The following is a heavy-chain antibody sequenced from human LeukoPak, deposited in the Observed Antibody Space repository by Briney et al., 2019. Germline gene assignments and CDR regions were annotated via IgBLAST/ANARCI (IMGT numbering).Heavy chain of an antibody. D-gene: IGHD3-10*02. V-gene: IGHV3-48*01. J-gene: IGHJ4*02. CDR3: ARRGDSPMIGDH. Sequence: GGSLRLSCAASGFAFSSYGMNWVRQAPGKGLEWLSYLSNTGNIHYAQSVKGRFTISRDNAKGSLYLQMDGLRAEDTAVYYCARRGDSPMIGDHWGQGILVTVAS. CDR1: GFAFSSYG. CDR2: LSNTGNI.